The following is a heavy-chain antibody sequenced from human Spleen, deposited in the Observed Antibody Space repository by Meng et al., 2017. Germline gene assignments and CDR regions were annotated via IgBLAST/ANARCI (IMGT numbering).Heavy chain of an antibody. D-gene: IGHD3-10*01. CDR2: MYYSGSP. CDR3: ARGKIPRYSGRMIHDAFDI. Sequence: SETLSLTCTVSGGSISGDHWSWIRQPPGKGLECIGYMYYSGSPTYNPSLKSRVTMSVDTSQNQFSLKLSSVTAADTAVYFCARGKIPRYSGRMIHDAFDIWGQGTMVTVSS. CDR1: GGSISGDH. V-gene: IGHV4-59*01. J-gene: IGHJ3*02.